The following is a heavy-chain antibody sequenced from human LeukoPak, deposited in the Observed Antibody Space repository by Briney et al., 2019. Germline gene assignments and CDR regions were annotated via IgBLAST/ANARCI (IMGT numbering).Heavy chain of an antibody. CDR1: GFTFSSYG. Sequence: GGSLRLSCAASGFTFSSYGMHWVRQAPGKGLEWVAFIKYDGSNKHNAESVKGRFTISRDNSKNTLYLQMNSLRAEDTAVYYCATHGYSELRYFDWSTNEWGQGTLVTVSS. D-gene: IGHD3-9*01. CDR2: IKYDGSNK. V-gene: IGHV3-30*02. J-gene: IGHJ4*02. CDR3: ATHGYSELRYFDWSTNE.